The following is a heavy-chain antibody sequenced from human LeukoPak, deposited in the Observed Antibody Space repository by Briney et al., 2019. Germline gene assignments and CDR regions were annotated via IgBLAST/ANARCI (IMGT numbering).Heavy chain of an antibody. V-gene: IGHV3-21*01. CDR3: AREPTVTIL. Sequence: GGSLRLSCAASGFTFSNYSMNWVRQAPGKGLEWVSSISGSGGYIYYADSVKGRFTISRDNAKNSLYLQMNSLRADDTAVYYCAREPTVTILWGQGTLVTVSS. J-gene: IGHJ4*02. D-gene: IGHD4-11*01. CDR2: ISGSGGYI. CDR1: GFTFSNYS.